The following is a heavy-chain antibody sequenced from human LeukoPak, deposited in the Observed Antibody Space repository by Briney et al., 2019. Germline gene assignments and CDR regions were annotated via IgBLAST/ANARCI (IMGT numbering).Heavy chain of an antibody. D-gene: IGHD3-22*01. CDR3: ARHYSSGYELDVDY. V-gene: IGHV4-39*01. CDR1: GDSIKTSSYY. J-gene: IGHJ4*02. Sequence: PSETLSLTCTVSGDSIKTSSYYWGWIRQPPGKGLEWIGSVYYSGSTYYNPSLKSRLTISVDTSKNQFSLNLSSVTAADTAVYFCARHYSSGYELDVDYWGQGTLVPVSS. CDR2: VYYSGST.